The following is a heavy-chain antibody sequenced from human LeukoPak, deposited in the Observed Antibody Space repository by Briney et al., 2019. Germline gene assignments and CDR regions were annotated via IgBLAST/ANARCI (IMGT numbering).Heavy chain of an antibody. V-gene: IGHV3-11*04. J-gene: IGHJ3*01. Sequence: GGSLRLSCAASGFTFSDYYMSWIRQAPGKGLEWVAYIGSSGSTIYYADSVKGRFTISRDNAKKSLYLQMNSLRAEDTAVYYCARDGVPAARDLWGQGTMVIVSS. CDR1: GFTFSDYY. CDR3: ARDGVPAARDL. CDR2: IGSSGSTI. D-gene: IGHD2-2*01.